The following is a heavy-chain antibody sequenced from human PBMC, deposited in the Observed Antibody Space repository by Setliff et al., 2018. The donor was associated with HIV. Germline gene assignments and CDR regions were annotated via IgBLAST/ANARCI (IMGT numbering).Heavy chain of an antibody. J-gene: IGHJ4*02. CDR2: ISAGTGHT. V-gene: IGHV3-23*01. CDR3: ARGVGSNYFDY. Sequence: PGGSLRLSCAASGLTFSGYPMSWVRQAPGKGLEWVSAISAGTGHTYYADSVKGRFTISRDNVKNSLYLQMNSLRAEDTAVYFCARGVGSNYFDYWGQGTLVTVSS. CDR1: GLTFSGYP. D-gene: IGHD1-26*01.